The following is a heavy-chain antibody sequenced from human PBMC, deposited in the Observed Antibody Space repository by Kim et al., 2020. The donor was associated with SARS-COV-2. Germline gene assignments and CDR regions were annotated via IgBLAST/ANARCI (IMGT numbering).Heavy chain of an antibody. D-gene: IGHD3-10*01. J-gene: IGHJ4*02. CDR3: TRHIYYGSGTYYNVFYY. Sequence: PVKGRFPISRDDAKNTLYRQMNSLETEDTAVYYCTRHIYYGSGTYYNVFYYWGQGTLVTVSS. V-gene: IGHV3-15*01.